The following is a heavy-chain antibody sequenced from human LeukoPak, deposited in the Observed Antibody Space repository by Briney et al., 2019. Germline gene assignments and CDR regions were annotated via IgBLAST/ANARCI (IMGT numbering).Heavy chain of an antibody. V-gene: IGHV3-23*01. CDR1: GFTFSSYA. CDR3: AKVRSGHIVVVTAIYY. J-gene: IGHJ4*02. CDR2: ISGSGGST. Sequence: PGGSLRLSCAASGFTFSSYAMSWVRQAPGKGLEWVSAISGSGGSTYYADSVKGRFTISRDNSKNTLYLQMNSLRAEDTAVYYCAKVRSGHIVVVTAIYYWGQGTLVIVSS. D-gene: IGHD2-21*02.